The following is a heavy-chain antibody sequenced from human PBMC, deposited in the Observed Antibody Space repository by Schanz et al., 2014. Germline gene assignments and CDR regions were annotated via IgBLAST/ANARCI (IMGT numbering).Heavy chain of an antibody. Sequence: QVQLLQFGGGVVQPGRSLRLSCAASGFTFSSYVMHWVRQAPGKGLEWVALISNDGSIKYYADSVEGRFTISRDNSRNTLYLQMNSRRTEDTAVYYCASPSGYSDYGTYFDLWGQGTLVTVSS. CDR1: GFTFSSYV. CDR2: ISNDGSIK. V-gene: IGHV3-30-3*01. J-gene: IGHJ4*02. CDR3: ASPSGYSDYGTYFDL. D-gene: IGHD5-12*01.